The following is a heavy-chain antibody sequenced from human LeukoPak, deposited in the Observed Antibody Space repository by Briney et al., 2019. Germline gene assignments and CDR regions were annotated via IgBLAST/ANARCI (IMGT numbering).Heavy chain of an antibody. Sequence: GRSLRLSCAASGFTFSSYAMHWVRQAPGKGLEWVAVISYDGSNKYYADSVKGRFTISRDNSKNTLYLQTNSLRAEDTAVYYCARDLSYGSGIYYGMDVWGQGTTVTVSS. CDR1: GFTFSSYA. CDR2: ISYDGSNK. V-gene: IGHV3-30-3*01. CDR3: ARDLSYGSGIYYGMDV. J-gene: IGHJ6*02. D-gene: IGHD3-10*01.